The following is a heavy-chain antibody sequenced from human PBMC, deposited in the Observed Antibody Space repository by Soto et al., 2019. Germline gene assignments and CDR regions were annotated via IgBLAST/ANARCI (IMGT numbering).Heavy chain of an antibody. CDR2: IKYSGTT. V-gene: IGHV4-39*01. CDR3: ARHNYGSGSTYFDY. CDR1: GGSISSSRCH. J-gene: IGHJ4*02. Sequence: SETLSLTCTVSGGSISSSRCHWGWIRQPPGKGLEWIAYIKYSGTTIYNPSLKSRVTLSVDTSKNQFALKLNSMTAADTAVYYCARHNYGSGSTYFDYWGQGTLVTVSS. D-gene: IGHD3-10*01.